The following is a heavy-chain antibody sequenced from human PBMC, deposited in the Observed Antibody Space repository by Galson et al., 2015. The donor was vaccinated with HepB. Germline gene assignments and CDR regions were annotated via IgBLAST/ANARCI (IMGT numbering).Heavy chain of an antibody. D-gene: IGHD6-19*01. J-gene: IGHJ4*02. CDR1: GFTFSSYG. Sequence: SLRLSCAASGFTFSSYGMHWVRQAPGKGLEWVAFIRYDGSNKYYADSVKGRFTISRDNSKNTLYLQMNSLRAEDTAVYYCAKDLTALRSSGWHFDYWGQGTLVTVSS. CDR2: IRYDGSNK. V-gene: IGHV3-30*02. CDR3: AKDLTALRSSGWHFDY.